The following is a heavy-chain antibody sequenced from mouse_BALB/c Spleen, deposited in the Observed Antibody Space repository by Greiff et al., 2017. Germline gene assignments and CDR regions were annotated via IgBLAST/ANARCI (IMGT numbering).Heavy chain of an antibody. D-gene: IGHD1-2*01. V-gene: IGHV4-1*02. CDR1: GFDFSRYW. CDR3: ARPPFTTATMGYFDV. Sequence: EVMLVESGGGLVQPGGSLKLSCAASGFDFSRYWMSWVRQAPGKGLEWIGEINPDSSTINYTPSLKDKFIISRDNAKNTLYLQMSKVRSEDTALYYCARPPFTTATMGYFDVWGAGTTVTVSS. J-gene: IGHJ1*01. CDR2: INPDSSTI.